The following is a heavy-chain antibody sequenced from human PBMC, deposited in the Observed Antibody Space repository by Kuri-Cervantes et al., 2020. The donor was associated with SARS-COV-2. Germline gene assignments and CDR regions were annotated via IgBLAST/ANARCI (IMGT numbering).Heavy chain of an antibody. D-gene: IGHD3-10*01. J-gene: IGHJ6*03. CDR2: INHSGST. V-gene: IGHV4-39*07. CDR3: ARGRADLWPYYYYYYMDV. CDR1: GGSISSGSYY. Sequence: SETLSLTCTVSGGSISSGSYYWSWIRQPPGKGLEWIGEINHSGSTNYNASLKSRVTISVDTSKNQFSLKLNSVTAADTALYYCARGRADLWPYYYYYYMDVWGQGTTVTVSS.